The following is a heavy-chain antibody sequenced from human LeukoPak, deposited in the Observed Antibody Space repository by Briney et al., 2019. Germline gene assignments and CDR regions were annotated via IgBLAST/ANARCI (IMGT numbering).Heavy chain of an antibody. Sequence: GESLKISCKGSGYSFTSYWIGWVRQMPGKGLEWMGIIYPGDSDTRYSPSFQGQVTISADKSISTAYLQWSSLKASDTAMYYCARYRPGQWLSYYFDYWGQGTLVTVSS. D-gene: IGHD6-19*01. CDR2: IYPGDSDT. V-gene: IGHV5-51*01. CDR3: ARYRPGQWLSYYFDY. J-gene: IGHJ4*02. CDR1: GYSFTSYW.